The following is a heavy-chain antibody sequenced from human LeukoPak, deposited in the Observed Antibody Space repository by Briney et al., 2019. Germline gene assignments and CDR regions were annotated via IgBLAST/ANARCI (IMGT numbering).Heavy chain of an antibody. V-gene: IGHV4-59*12. CDR2: IYYSGST. Sequence: SETLSLTCTVSGGSISSYYWSWIRHPPGKGLEWSGYIYYSGSTNYTPSLTSRVTLSVDTSKNQCTLKLSSVTAADTAVYYCARAVTIFGVVTLYNWFDPWGQGTLVTVSS. D-gene: IGHD3-3*01. J-gene: IGHJ5*02. CDR1: GGSISSYY. CDR3: ARAVTIFGVVTLYNWFDP.